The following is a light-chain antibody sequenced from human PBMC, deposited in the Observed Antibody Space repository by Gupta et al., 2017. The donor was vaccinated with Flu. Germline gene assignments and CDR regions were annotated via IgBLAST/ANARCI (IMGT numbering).Light chain of an antibody. CDR1: QEIDDD. J-gene: IGKJ2*01. CDR3: RQQNNFPFT. V-gene: IGKV5-2*01. CDR2: EAT. Sequence: PAFMSATPGDKVNISCKASQEIDDDMNWYQQKPGEAAIFIIKEATTLGTGIPPRFSGRGYGTDFTLTINNLESEDAAYYYCRQQNNFPFTFGQGTKLEIK.